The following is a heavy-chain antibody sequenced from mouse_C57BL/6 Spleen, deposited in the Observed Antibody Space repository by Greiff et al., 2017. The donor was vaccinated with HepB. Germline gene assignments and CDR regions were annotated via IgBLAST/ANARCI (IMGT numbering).Heavy chain of an antibody. CDR3: ARSPVAYYYGSSYDWYFDV. V-gene: IGHV1-72*01. CDR2: IDPNSGGT. D-gene: IGHD1-1*01. J-gene: IGHJ1*03. Sequence: VKLQQPGAELVKPGASVKLSCKASGYTFTSYWMHWVKQRPGRGLEWIGRIDPNSGGTKYNEKFKSKATLTVDKPSSTAYMQLSSLTSEDSAVYYCARSPVAYYYGSSYDWYFDVWGTGTTVTVSS. CDR1: GYTFTSYW.